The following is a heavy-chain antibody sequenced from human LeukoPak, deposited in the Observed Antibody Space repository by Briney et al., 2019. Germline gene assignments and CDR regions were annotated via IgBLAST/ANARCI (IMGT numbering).Heavy chain of an antibody. CDR2: MNPNSGNT. J-gene: IGHJ5*02. CDR1: GYTFTSYD. V-gene: IGHV1-8*01. Sequence: ASVKVSCKASGYTFTSYDINWVRQATGQGLEWMGWMNPNSGNTGYAQKFQGRVTMTRNTSISTAYMELSSLRSEDTAVYYCARGRGGGFGELSKAFDPWGQGTLVTVSS. D-gene: IGHD3-10*01. CDR3: ARGRGGGFGELSKAFDP.